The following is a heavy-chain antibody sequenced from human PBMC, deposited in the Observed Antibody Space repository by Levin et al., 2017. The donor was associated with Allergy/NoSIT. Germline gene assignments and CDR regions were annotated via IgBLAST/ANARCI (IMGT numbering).Heavy chain of an antibody. D-gene: IGHD6-13*01. J-gene: IGHJ4*02. CDR3: ATEGAAAGDGDFDH. CDR1: GGSVNSGSYY. Sequence: PSETLSLTCTVSGGSVNSGSYYWSWIRQPPGKGLEWIGYFYDSGNTKYNPSLESRATISVDTSKNQFSLKLTSVSAADTAVYYCATEGAAAGDGDFDHWGQGTLVTVSA. V-gene: IGHV4-61*01. CDR2: FYDSGNT.